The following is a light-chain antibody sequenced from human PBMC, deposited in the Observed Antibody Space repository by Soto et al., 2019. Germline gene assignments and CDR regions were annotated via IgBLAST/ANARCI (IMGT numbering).Light chain of an antibody. J-gene: IGLJ3*02. CDR1: SSDVGSYDL. CDR2: AVT. V-gene: IGLV2-23*02. CDR3: YSYAGTITYLV. Sequence: QSALTQPASVSGSTGQSITISCTGTSSDVGSYDLVSWYQKHPGKAPKLVIYAVTKRPSGVSTRFSGSKSGNTASLTISGLQAEDEADYYCYSYAGTITYLVCGGGTKLTVL.